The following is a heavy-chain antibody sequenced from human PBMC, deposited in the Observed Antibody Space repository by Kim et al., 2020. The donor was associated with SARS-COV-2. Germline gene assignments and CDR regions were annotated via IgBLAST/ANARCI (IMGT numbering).Heavy chain of an antibody. CDR2: IYYSGST. Sequence: SETLSLTFTVSGDSISNYYWSWIRQPPGRGLEWIGCIYYSGSTNYNPSLKSRVTMSRDTSKNQFSLKLSSVTAADTAVYYCARGAYLGVWGQGTTVTVSS. D-gene: IGHD1-26*01. CDR3: ARGAYLGV. J-gene: IGHJ6*02. V-gene: IGHV4-59*01. CDR1: GDSISNYY.